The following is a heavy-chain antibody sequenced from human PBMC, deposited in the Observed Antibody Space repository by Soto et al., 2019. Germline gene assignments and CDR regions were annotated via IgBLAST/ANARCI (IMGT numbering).Heavy chain of an antibody. Sequence: PSETLSLTCTVSGGSISSGGYYWSWIRQHPGKGLEWIGYIYYSGSTYYNPSLKSRVTISVDTSKNQFSLKLSSVTAADTAVYYCARAVETSGSYSPWGQGTLVTVSS. CDR3: ARAVETSGSYSP. CDR2: IYYSGST. V-gene: IGHV4-31*03. J-gene: IGHJ5*02. CDR1: GGSISSGGYY. D-gene: IGHD3-10*01.